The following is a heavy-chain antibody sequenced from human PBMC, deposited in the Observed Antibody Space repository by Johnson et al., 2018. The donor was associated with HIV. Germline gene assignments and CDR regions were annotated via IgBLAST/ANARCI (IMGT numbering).Heavy chain of an antibody. J-gene: IGHJ3*01. V-gene: IGHV3-7*03. Sequence: VQLVESGGGLVQPGGSLKLSCAASGVNFRPYPMTWVRQAPGKGLEWVANIKQDGSEKYYVDSVKDRFTISKDNAKNSLYLQMNSLRAEDTAVYYCARGGQLVLDAFDVWGQGTMVTVSS. D-gene: IGHD6-6*01. CDR1: GVNFRPYP. CDR2: IKQDGSEK. CDR3: ARGGQLVLDAFDV.